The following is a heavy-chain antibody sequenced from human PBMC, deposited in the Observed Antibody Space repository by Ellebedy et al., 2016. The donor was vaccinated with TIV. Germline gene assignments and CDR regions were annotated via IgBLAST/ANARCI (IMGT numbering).Heavy chain of an antibody. D-gene: IGHD6-6*01. CDR3: ARVSEDSSSLDY. V-gene: IGHV4-34*01. Sequence: SETLSLTXAVYGGSFSGYYWSWIRQPPGKGLEWIGEINHSGSTNYNPSLKSRVTISVDTSKNQFSLKLSSVTAADTAVYYCARVSEDSSSLDYWGQGTLVTVSS. J-gene: IGHJ4*02. CDR2: INHSGST. CDR1: GGSFSGYY.